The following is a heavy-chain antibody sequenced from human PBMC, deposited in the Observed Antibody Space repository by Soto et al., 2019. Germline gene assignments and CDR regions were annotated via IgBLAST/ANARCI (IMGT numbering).Heavy chain of an antibody. Sequence: GSLRLSCAASGFTFSSYGMHWVRQAPGKGLEWVAVIWYDGSNKYYADSVKGRFTISRDNSKNTLYLQMNSLRAEDTAVYYCARAPIVVVPAAARNYYGMDVWGQGTTVTVSS. CDR3: ARAPIVVVPAAARNYYGMDV. D-gene: IGHD2-2*01. V-gene: IGHV3-33*01. CDR1: GFTFSSYG. J-gene: IGHJ6*02. CDR2: IWYDGSNK.